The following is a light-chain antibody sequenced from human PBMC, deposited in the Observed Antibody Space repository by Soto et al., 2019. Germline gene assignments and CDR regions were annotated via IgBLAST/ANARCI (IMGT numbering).Light chain of an antibody. J-gene: IGLJ1*01. CDR1: ISNIGNNY. CDR2: RNN. CDR3: AAWDDTVRSYV. Sequence: QSVLTQPPSVSGTPGQRVTISCSGGISNIGNNYVHWFQQLPGTAPKVLSNRNNQRPSGVPDRFSGSESGTSASLAISGLRSEDEAEYYCAAWDDTVRSYVFGTGTKVTVL. V-gene: IGLV1-47*01.